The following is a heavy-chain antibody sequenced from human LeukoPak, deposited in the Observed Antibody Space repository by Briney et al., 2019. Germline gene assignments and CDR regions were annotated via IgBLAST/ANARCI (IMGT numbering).Heavy chain of an antibody. CDR3: AEALSGYYSAPFDY. Sequence: GGSLRLSCAAPGFTFDDYAMHWVRQAPGKGLEWVSCISWNSGSIGYADSVKGRFTISRDNAKNSLYLKMNSLRAEDTALYYCAEALSGYYSAPFDYWGQGTLVTVSS. CDR2: ISWNSGSI. D-gene: IGHD3-22*01. V-gene: IGHV3-9*01. J-gene: IGHJ4*02. CDR1: GFTFDDYA.